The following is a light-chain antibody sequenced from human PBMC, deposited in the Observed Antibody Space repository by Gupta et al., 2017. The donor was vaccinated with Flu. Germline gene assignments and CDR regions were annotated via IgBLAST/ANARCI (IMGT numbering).Light chain of an antibody. J-gene: IGLJ3*02. V-gene: IGLV1-51*01. CDR3: GTRDSGLSAWV. Sequence: QSVLTQPPSVSAAPGQKVTISCSGSSSNIGNNYVSWYQQLPAKETKRSMVFNNKRPYGITDRVLCYKSGKYETPRTQGLQTGEEADDYCGTRDSGLSAWVFGGGTKMTVL. CDR2: FNN. CDR1: SSNIGNNY.